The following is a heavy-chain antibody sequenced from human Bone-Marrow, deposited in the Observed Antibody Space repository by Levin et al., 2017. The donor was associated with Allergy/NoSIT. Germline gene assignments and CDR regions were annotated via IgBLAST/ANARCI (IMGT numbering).Heavy chain of an antibody. J-gene: IGHJ2*01. CDR1: GYTFTSSG. CDR3: ARERKIGVRHFWYFDL. CDR2: IRIDNGNT. Sequence: GESLKISCKAFGYTFTSSGINWVRQAPGQGPEWMGWIRIDNGNTQFAQKFQDRLTMTTDTSTDTAYMELRSLTHDDSAMYYCARERKIGVRHFWYFDLWGRGTPVTVSS. V-gene: IGHV1-18*01. D-gene: IGHD3-10*01.